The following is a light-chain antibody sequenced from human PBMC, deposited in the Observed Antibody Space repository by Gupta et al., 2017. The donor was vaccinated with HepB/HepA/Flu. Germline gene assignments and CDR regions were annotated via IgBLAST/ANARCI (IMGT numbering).Light chain of an antibody. CDR2: EVS. J-gene: IGLJ2*01. V-gene: IGLV2-23*02. CDR1: ISDVGSYNL. Sequence: QSALTQPASVSGSPGQSITISCTGTISDVGSYNLVSWYQQHPGKAPKPRIYEVSKRPSWVSNRFSGSKSGNTASLSISGLQAEEEADYYCCSYAGSSTVVFGGGTKLTVL. CDR3: CSYAGSSTVV.